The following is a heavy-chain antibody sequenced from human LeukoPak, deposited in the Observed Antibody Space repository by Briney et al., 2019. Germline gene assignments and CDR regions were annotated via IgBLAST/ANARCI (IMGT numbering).Heavy chain of an antibody. Sequence: LSGGSLRLSCAASGFTVSSNYMSWVRQAPGKGLEWVSVIYSGGSTYYADSVKGRFTISRDNSKNTLYLQMNSLRAEDTAVYYCASSFIYSSGCDYWGQGTLVTVSS. CDR2: IYSGGST. V-gene: IGHV3-53*01. CDR1: GFTVSSNY. CDR3: ASSFIYSSGCDY. J-gene: IGHJ4*02. D-gene: IGHD6-19*01.